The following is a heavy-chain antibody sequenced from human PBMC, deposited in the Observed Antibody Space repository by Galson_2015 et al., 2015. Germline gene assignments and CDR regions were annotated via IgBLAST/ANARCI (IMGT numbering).Heavy chain of an antibody. D-gene: IGHD2-15*01. V-gene: IGHV3-33*01. CDR1: GFTFSSYG. J-gene: IGHJ4*02. CDR3: ARGEVVVAAPFDY. CDR2: IWYDGSNK. Sequence: SLRLSCAASGFTFSSYGMHWVRQAPGKGLEWVAVIWYDGSNKYYADSVKGRFTISRDNSKNTLYLQMNSLRAEDTAVYYCARGEVVVAAPFDYWGQGTLVTVSS.